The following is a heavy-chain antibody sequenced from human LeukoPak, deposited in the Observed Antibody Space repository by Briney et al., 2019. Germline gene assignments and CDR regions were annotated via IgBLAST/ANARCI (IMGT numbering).Heavy chain of an antibody. CDR2: ISSGSSYI. V-gene: IGHV3-21*01. CDR3: ARDSIVGATDY. Sequence: PGGSVRLSCAASGFTFSSYSMNWARQAPGKGREWVLSISSGSSYIDYADSVKGRFTISRDNAKNSLYLQMNSLRAEDTAVYYCARDSIVGATDYWGQGALVSVSS. J-gene: IGHJ4*02. CDR1: GFTFSSYS. D-gene: IGHD1-26*01.